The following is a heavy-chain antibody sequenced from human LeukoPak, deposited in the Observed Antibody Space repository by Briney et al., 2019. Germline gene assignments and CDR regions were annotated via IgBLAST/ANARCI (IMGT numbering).Heavy chain of an antibody. J-gene: IGHJ4*02. CDR2: IYYSGST. V-gene: IGHV4-59*01. D-gene: IGHD6-6*01. CDR1: GGSISSYY. CDR3: ARVGSGSSTSAFVVKYYFDY. Sequence: SETLSLTCTVSGGSISSYYWSWIRQPPGKGLEWIGYIYYSGSTNYNPSLKSRVTISVDTSKNHFSLKLSSVTAADTAVYYCARVGSGSSTSAFVVKYYFDYWGQGTLVTVSS.